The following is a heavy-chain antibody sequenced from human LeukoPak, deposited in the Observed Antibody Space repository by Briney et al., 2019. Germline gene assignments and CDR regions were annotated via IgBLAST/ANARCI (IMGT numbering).Heavy chain of an antibody. D-gene: IGHD3-10*01. CDR2: ISYSGST. CDR1: GGSISSSSYY. Sequence: SETLSLTCTVSGGSISSSSYYWGWIRQPPGKGLEWIGSISYSGSTYYNPSLKSRVTISVDTSKNQFSLKLSSVTAADTAVYYCARGGDRSFDYWGQGTLVTVSS. CDR3: ARGGDRSFDY. V-gene: IGHV4-39*07. J-gene: IGHJ4*02.